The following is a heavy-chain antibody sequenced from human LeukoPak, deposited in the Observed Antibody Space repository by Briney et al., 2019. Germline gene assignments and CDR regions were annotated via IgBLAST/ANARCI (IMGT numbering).Heavy chain of an antibody. CDR2: MNPHSGNT. J-gene: IGHJ4*02. CDR1: GYTLTELS. V-gene: IGHV1-8*03. CDR3: AREGNRSSDSSASYPLDY. D-gene: IGHD1-26*01. Sequence: ASVKVSCKVSGYTLTELSMHWVRQAPGKGVEWMGWMNPHSGNTGYAQKFQGRVTITRNSSISTAYMELSSLRSEDTAVYYCAREGNRSSDSSASYPLDYWGQGTLVTVSS.